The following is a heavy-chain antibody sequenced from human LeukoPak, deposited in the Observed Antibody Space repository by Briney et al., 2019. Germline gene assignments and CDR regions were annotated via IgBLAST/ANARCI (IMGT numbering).Heavy chain of an antibody. CDR3: ARGRYYYDSSGYYYDY. V-gene: IGHV4-34*01. Sequence: PSETLSLTCAVYGGSFSGYYWSWIRQPPGKGLEWIGEINHSGSTNYNPSLKSRVTISVDTSKNRFSLKPSSVTAADTAVYYCARGRYYYDSSGYYYDYWGQGTLVTVSS. CDR1: GGSFSGYY. J-gene: IGHJ4*02. D-gene: IGHD3-22*01. CDR2: INHSGST.